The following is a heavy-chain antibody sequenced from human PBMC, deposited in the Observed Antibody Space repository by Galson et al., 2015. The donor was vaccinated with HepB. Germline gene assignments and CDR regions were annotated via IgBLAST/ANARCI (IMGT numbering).Heavy chain of an antibody. CDR3: ATGQRPGVAVDTGEDY. V-gene: IGHV4-39*01. Sequence: SETLSLTCTVSGGSISSSSYYWGWIRQPPGKGLEWIGSIYYSGSTYYNPSLKGRITISVDTSKNPFSLKLSSVTAADTAVYYCATGQRPGVAVDTGEDYWGQGTRVTVSS. CDR1: GGSISSSSYY. J-gene: IGHJ4*02. D-gene: IGHD6-19*01. CDR2: IYYSGST.